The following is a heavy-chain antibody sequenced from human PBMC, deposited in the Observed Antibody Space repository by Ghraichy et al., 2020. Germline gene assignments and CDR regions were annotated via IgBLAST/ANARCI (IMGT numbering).Heavy chain of an antibody. Sequence: GGSLRLSCAASGFTFSGHAMSWVRQAPGKGLEWVSSMSGSGGYTYYADSVRGRFTISRDDSRSALYLQMSSLRADDTAVYYCAKDPTAYDYNWGSYHYSPFRYWGQGTLVTVSS. J-gene: IGHJ4*02. CDR3: AKDPTAYDYNWGSYHYSPFRY. CDR1: GFTFSGHA. D-gene: IGHD3-16*02. V-gene: IGHV3-23*01. CDR2: MSGSGGYT.